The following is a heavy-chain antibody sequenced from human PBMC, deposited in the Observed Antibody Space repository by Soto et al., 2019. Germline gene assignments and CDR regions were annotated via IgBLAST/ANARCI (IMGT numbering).Heavy chain of an antibody. J-gene: IGHJ4*02. V-gene: IGHV1-18*01. D-gene: IGHD6-19*01. Sequence: QVQLVQSGAEVKKPGASVKVSCKASGYTFTSYGISWVRQAPGQGLEWMGWISAYNGNTKYAQKIQGRVTMTTDTSTSTADMELRSRRSDDTAVYYCARDLAVGLVDYWGQGTLVTVSS. CDR3: ARDLAVGLVDY. CDR2: ISAYNGNT. CDR1: GYTFTSYG.